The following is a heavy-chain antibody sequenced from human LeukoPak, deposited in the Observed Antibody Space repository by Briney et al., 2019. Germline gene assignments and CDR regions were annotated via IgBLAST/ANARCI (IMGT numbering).Heavy chain of an antibody. J-gene: IGHJ4*02. CDR2: IYYSGST. Sequence: PSETLSLTCTVSGCSISSYYWSWIRQPPGKGLEWIGYIYYSGSTNYNPSLKSRVTISVDTSKNQFSLKLSSVTAADTAVYYCARVDPDSSSTLEVSDYWGQGTLVTVSS. CDR1: GCSISSYY. D-gene: IGHD6-6*01. V-gene: IGHV4-59*01. CDR3: ARVDPDSSSTLEVSDY.